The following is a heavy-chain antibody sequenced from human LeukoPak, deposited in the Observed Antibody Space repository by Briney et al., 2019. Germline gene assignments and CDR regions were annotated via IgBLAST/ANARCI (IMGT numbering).Heavy chain of an antibody. CDR3: VRGPPDEIDDPRGMDV. CDR1: GYTFTSYY. V-gene: IGHV1-46*01. D-gene: IGHD5-24*01. Sequence: ASVKLSCKASGYTFTSYYMHWVRQAPGQGLEWMGIINSSGPHTTNAQKFQGRVTMTRDTSTRTVYMELSSLKAENTAVYCCVRGPPDEIDDPRGMDVWGKGTTVIVSS. CDR2: INSSGPHT. J-gene: IGHJ6*04.